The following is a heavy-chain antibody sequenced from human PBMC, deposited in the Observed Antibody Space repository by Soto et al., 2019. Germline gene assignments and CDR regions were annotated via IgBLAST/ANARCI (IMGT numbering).Heavy chain of an antibody. D-gene: IGHD2-21*02. V-gene: IGHV4-30-2*06. CDR3: ASSVVTPNVLTWNGFDS. J-gene: IGHJ4*02. CDR2: IYHTGNA. Sequence: LQLQQSGSGLVQPSQTLSLTCVVSGGSVSSGGYSWSWIRQSPEKGLEWIGYIYHTGNAYYTPYLNSRVTMSLDKSNNQFSLKLTSLTAADTAVYFCASSVVTPNVLTWNGFDSWGQGVLVTVSS. CDR1: GGSVSSGGYS.